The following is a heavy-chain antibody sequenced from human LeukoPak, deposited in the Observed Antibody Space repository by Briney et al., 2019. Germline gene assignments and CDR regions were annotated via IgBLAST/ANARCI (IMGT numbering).Heavy chain of an antibody. D-gene: IGHD6-19*01. J-gene: IGHJ4*02. CDR2: IYHSGST. V-gene: IGHV4-4*02. CDR1: GGSISSSNW. Sequence: PSETLSLTCAVSGGSISSSNWWSWVRQPPGKGLEWIGEIYHSGSTNYNPSLKSRVTISVDKSKNQFSLRLSSVTAADTAVYYCARVGSSGWYGNYWGQGTLVTVSS. CDR3: ARVGSSGWYGNY.